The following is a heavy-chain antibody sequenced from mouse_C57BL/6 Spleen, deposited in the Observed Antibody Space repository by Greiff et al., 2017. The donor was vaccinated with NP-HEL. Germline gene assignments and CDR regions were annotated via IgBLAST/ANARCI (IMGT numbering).Heavy chain of an antibody. V-gene: IGHV1-61*01. D-gene: IGHD1-2*01. CDR1: GYTFTSSW. J-gene: IGHJ2*01. Sequence: QVQLQQPGAELVRPGSSVKLSCKASGYTFTSSWMAWVKQRPGQGLEWIGNIYPSDSATHYNQKFKDKATLTVDTSSSTAYMQLSSLTSEDSAVYYCAGYVWEGKNYWGQGTTLTVSS. CDR3: AGYVWEGKNY. CDR2: IYPSDSAT.